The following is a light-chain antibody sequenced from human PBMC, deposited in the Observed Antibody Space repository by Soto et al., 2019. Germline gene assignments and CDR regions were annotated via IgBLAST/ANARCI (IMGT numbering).Light chain of an antibody. Sequence: DIVMTQSPDSLAVSLGERATINCKSSQSVFFNSNNKNYLAWYQQKPGQPPKLLIYWASTRESGVPDRFSGSGSGTDITLTISSLQAEDVAFYYCQQYYNIPPTFGQGTKVEI. CDR3: QQYYNIPPT. V-gene: IGKV4-1*01. CDR1: QSVFFNSNNKNY. J-gene: IGKJ1*01. CDR2: WAS.